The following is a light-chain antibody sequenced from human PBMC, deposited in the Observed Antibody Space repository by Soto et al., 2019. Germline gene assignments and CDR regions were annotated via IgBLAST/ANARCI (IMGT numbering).Light chain of an antibody. CDR2: RNN. CDR3: AAWDDSLRGWV. CDR1: SSNIGSNY. J-gene: IGLJ3*02. V-gene: IGLV1-47*01. Sequence: QSVLTQPPSASGTPGQRVTISCSGSSSNIGSNYVYWYQQLPGTAPKLLIYRNNQRPSGVPDRFSGSKSGTSASLAISGLRSEDEADYYCAAWDDSLRGWVFDGGTKLTVL.